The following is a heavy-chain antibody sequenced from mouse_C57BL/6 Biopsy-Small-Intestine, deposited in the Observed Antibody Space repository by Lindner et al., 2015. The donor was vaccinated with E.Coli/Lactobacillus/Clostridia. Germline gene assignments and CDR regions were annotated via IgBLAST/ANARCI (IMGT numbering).Heavy chain of an antibody. V-gene: IGHV1-39*01. CDR3: ARRGGSSYYWYFDV. CDR2: INPNYGTT. D-gene: IGHD1-1*01. Sequence: VQLQESGPELVKPGASVKISCKASGYSFTDYNMNWVKQSNGKSLERIGVINPNYGTTSYNQKFKGKATLTVDQSSSTAYMQLNSLTSEDSAVYYCARRGGSSYYWYFDVWGTGTTVTVSS. CDR1: GYSFTDYN. J-gene: IGHJ1*03.